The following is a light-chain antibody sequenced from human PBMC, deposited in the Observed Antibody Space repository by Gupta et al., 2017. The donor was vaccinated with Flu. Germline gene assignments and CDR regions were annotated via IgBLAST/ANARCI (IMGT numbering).Light chain of an antibody. CDR1: SGHSSYA. Sequence: QLVLTQSPSASASLGASVKLTCTLSSGHSSYAIAWHQQQPEKGPRYLMMLNSDGSHFKGDGIPDRFSGSSSGAALYLTISSLQSEDDYYYYSQNWSTDIRVFGGGTKLTVL. CDR2: LNSDGSH. J-gene: IGLJ3*02. V-gene: IGLV4-69*01. CDR3: QNWSTDIRV.